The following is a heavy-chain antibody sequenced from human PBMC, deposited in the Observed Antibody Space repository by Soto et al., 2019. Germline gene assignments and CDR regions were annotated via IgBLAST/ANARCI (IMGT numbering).Heavy chain of an antibody. CDR2: ISGSGDST. V-gene: IGHV3-23*01. CDR1: GFTFSSYA. D-gene: IGHD4-17*01. CDR3: AKRTVGWYFDL. J-gene: IGHJ2*01. Sequence: EVQLLESGGGLVQPGGSLRLSCAASGFTFSSYAMSWVRQAPGKGLEWVSAISGSGDSTYYADSVKGRFTISRDNSKNTQYLQMNSLGAEDPAVYYCAKRTVGWYFDLWGRGTLVTVSS.